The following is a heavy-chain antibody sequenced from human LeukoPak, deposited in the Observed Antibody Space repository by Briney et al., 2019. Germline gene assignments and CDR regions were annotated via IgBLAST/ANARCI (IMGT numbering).Heavy chain of an antibody. Sequence: ASVKVSCTASGGSFSRYAISWVRQAPGQGLEWMGGIIPMFGIANYAQKFQGRVTITADESTSTAYVELSSLRSEDTAVYYCARDRPYTGGWRGFDYWGQGTLVTVSS. D-gene: IGHD6-19*01. J-gene: IGHJ4*02. CDR2: IIPMFGIA. V-gene: IGHV1-69*13. CDR3: ARDRPYTGGWRGFDY. CDR1: GGSFSRYA.